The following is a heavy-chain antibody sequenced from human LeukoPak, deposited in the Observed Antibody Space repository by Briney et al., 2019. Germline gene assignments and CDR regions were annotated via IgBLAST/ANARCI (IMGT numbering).Heavy chain of an antibody. J-gene: IGHJ6*03. CDR1: GQTFSRNY. CDR2: INPNSGGT. CDR3: ARSVWDLDFHYSFTAV. D-gene: IGHD1-26*01. V-gene: IGHV1-2*02. Sequence: ASVKLSCNAYGQTFSRNYMHGARQAPGQGLEWMGWINPNSGGTNYAQKFQGRVTMTRDTSISTAYMERSRLACGGPRMIYWARSVWDLDFHYSFTAVGSKGTTVTVSS.